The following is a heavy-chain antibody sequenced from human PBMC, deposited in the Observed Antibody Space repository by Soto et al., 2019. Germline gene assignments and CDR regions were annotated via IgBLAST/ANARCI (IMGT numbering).Heavy chain of an antibody. CDR1: GFTFSTYS. CDR3: ARYDSSGYYWPYYYYGMDV. Sequence: EVQLVESGGGLVKPGGSLRLSCAASGFTFSTYSMNWVRQAPGKGLEWVSSISSSSSYIYYADSVKGRFTISRDNAMNSLYLQMNRLRAEDTAVYYCARYDSSGYYWPYYYYGMDVWGQGTTVTVSS. J-gene: IGHJ6*02. CDR2: ISSSSSYI. D-gene: IGHD3-22*01. V-gene: IGHV3-21*01.